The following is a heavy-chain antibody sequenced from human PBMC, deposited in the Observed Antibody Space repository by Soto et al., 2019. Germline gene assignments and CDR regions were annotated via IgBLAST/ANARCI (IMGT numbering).Heavy chain of an antibody. J-gene: IGHJ4*02. CDR3: ARAPKVSGSSQTRPDF. V-gene: IGHV4-34*01. CDR1: SGSFSGYY. Sequence: SEALSLTCSIYSGSFSGYYWSWIRQPPGKGLEWIGEISQSGNTNYSPSLKSRVSISIDTSKKQFSLNLASVSAADTAVYYCARAPKVSGSSQTRPDFWGQGTLVTVSS. D-gene: IGHD6-6*01. CDR2: ISQSGNT.